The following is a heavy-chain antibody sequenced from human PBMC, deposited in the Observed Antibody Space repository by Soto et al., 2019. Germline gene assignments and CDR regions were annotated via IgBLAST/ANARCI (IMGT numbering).Heavy chain of an antibody. V-gene: IGHV3-23*01. J-gene: IGHJ4*02. Sequence: GGSLRLSCAASGFTFSNYAMSWVRQAPGKGLEWVSAISGSGRSTYYPDSVKGRFTMSRDYSKNTLYLQMNNLGAEDTAVYYCAKTPDEYWMDVRFDYWGKGLLVTVSS. CDR2: ISGSGRST. D-gene: IGHD3-3*01. CDR3: AKTPDEYWMDVRFDY. CDR1: GFTFSNYA.